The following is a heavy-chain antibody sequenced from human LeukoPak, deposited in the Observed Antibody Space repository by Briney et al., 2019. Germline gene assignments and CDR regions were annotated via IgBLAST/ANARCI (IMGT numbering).Heavy chain of an antibody. D-gene: IGHD6-13*01. CDR3: ARDRTPGYSSSWYYYYYGMDV. J-gene: IGHJ6*02. V-gene: IGHV4-30-4*01. Sequence: SETLSLICTVSGGSISSGDYYWSWIRQPPGKGLEWIGYIYYSGSTYYNPSLKSRVTISVDTSKNQFSLKLSSVTAADTAVYYCARDRTPGYSSSWYYYYYGMDVWGQGTTVTVSS. CDR1: GGSISSGDYY. CDR2: IYYSGST.